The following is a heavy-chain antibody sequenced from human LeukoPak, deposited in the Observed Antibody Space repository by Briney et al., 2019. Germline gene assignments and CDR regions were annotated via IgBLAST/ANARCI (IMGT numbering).Heavy chain of an antibody. CDR3: ARAAGTKFFFYYLFKGG. V-gene: IGHV3-7*01. J-gene: IGHJ6*03. D-gene: IGHD1-14*01. CDR1: GFTFSSYW. CDR2: IKQDGSEK. Sequence: GGSLRLSCAASGFTFSSYWMSWVRQAPGKGLEWVANIKQDGSEKYYVDSVKGRLTISRDNAKNSLYLQMNSLRAEDTAVYYCARAAGTKFFFYYLFKGGWGKGTTVTVSS.